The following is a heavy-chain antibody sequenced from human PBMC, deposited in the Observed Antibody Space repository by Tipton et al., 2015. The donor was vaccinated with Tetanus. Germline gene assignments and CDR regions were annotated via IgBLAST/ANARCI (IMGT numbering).Heavy chain of an antibody. Sequence: TLSLTCTVSGGSISSYYWSWIRQPAGKGLEWIGRIYTSGSTNYNPSPKSRVTMSVDTSKNQFSLKLSSVTAADTAVYYCVLLAMVTNNVDYWGQGTLVTVSS. CDR3: VLLAMVTNNVDY. D-gene: IGHD5-18*01. J-gene: IGHJ4*02. CDR1: GGSISSYY. CDR2: IYTSGST. V-gene: IGHV4-4*07.